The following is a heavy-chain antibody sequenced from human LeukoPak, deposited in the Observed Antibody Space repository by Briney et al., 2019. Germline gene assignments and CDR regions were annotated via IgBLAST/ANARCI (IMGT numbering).Heavy chain of an antibody. CDR2: ISSSSSYI. V-gene: IGHV3-21*01. D-gene: IGHD5-12*01. CDR1: GFTFSSYS. Sequence: GGSLRLSCAASGFTFSSYSMNWVRQAPGKGLEWVSSISSSSSYIYYADSVKGRFTISRDNAKNSLYLQMDSLRAEDTAVYYRARGDIVATKKLDYWGQGTLVTVSS. CDR3: ARGDIVATKKLDY. J-gene: IGHJ4*02.